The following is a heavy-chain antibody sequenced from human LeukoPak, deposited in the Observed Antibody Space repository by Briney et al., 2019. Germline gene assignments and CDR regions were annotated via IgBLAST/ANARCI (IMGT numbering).Heavy chain of an antibody. CDR3: ARYAWSLGPAPGTPLFDY. Sequence: PGRSLRLSCAASGFIFSNYAMHWVRQTPGKGLEWVALIPYDGNTKYYAGSVKGQFTISRDNSKDTLYLQMNSLRAEDTAVYYCARYAWSLGPAPGTPLFDYWGQGTLVTVSS. J-gene: IGHJ4*02. V-gene: IGHV3-30-3*01. CDR2: IPYDGNTK. D-gene: IGHD2-15*01. CDR1: GFIFSNYA.